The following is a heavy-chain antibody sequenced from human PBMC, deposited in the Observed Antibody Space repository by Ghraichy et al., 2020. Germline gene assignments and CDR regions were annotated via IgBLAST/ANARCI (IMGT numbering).Heavy chain of an antibody. D-gene: IGHD5-18*01. CDR1: GGPYSGYY. V-gene: IGHV4-34*01. CDR3: ARQGTIGYRDYFDY. Sequence: SETLSLTCAVYGGPYSGYYWSWIRQSPGKGLEWIGEMNHSGSSNYNPSLKCRVTISVDTSKNQFSLRLRSVTAADTAVYYCARQGTIGYRDYFDYWGQGTLLTVSS. J-gene: IGHJ4*02. CDR2: MNHSGSS.